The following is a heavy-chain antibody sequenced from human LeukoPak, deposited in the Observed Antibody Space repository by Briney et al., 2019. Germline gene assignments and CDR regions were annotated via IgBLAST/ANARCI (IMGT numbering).Heavy chain of an antibody. CDR1: GFTFSSYW. J-gene: IGHJ1*01. CDR3: ARAPSEIGGYYPEYFRH. Sequence: PGGSLRLSCAASGFTFSSYWMLWVRQAPGKGLVWVSRIKSDGETNYADSVKGRFTISRDNAKNTVSLQMNSLRAEDTGVYYCARAPSEIGGYYPEYFRHWGQGTLVTVSS. D-gene: IGHD3-22*01. V-gene: IGHV3-74*01. CDR2: IKSDGET.